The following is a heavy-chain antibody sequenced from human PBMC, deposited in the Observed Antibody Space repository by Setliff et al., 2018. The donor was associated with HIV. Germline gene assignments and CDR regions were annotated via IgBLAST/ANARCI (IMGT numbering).Heavy chain of an antibody. CDR3: ASNYYGSGSYYNYGMDV. CDR1: GFTFSDYY. V-gene: IGHV3-11*01. CDR2: ISSSGSTI. J-gene: IGHJ6*02. Sequence: GSLRLSCAASGFTFSDYYMSWIRQAPGKGLEWGSYISSSGSTIYYADSVKGRFTISRDNAKNSLYLQMNSLSAEDTAVYYCASNYYGSGSYYNYGMDVWGQGTTVTVSS. D-gene: IGHD3-10*01.